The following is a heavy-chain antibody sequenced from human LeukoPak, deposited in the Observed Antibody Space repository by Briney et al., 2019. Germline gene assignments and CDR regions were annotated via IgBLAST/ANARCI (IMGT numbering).Heavy chain of an antibody. Sequence: GGSLRLSCKASGLTFSNNAMSWVRQAPGKGLEWVSAISGSGGSTYYADSVKGRFTISRDNSKNTLYLQMNSLRAEDTAVYYCAKAGWYGGDFDYWGQGTLVTVSS. J-gene: IGHJ4*02. CDR1: GLTFSNNA. D-gene: IGHD6-19*01. CDR3: AKAGWYGGDFDY. CDR2: ISGSGGST. V-gene: IGHV3-23*01.